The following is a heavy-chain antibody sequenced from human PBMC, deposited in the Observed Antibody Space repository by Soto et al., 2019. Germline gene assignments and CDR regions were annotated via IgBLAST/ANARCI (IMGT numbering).Heavy chain of an antibody. CDR3: ARDYDILTGYYYFDY. D-gene: IGHD3-9*01. V-gene: IGHV1-2*04. Sequence: QVQLVQSGAEVKKPGASVKVSCKASGYTFTGYYMHWVRQAPGQGLEWMGWINPNRGGTNYAQKFQGWVTMTRDTSISTAYMELSRLRSHDTAVYYCARDYDILTGYYYFDYWGQGTLVTVST. CDR1: GYTFTGYY. J-gene: IGHJ4*02. CDR2: INPNRGGT.